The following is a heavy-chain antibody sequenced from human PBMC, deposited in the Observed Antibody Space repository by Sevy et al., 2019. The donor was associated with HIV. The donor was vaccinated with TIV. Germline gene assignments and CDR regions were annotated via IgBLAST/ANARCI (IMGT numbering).Heavy chain of an antibody. J-gene: IGHJ5*02. CDR2: IHFRGST. CDR1: SGSISSSY. D-gene: IGHD2-2*01. Sequence: SETLSLTCTVSSGSISSSYWSWIRQSPGKGLEWIGFIHFRGSTSYNPSLKSRVSISIETSKNQFSLKVSSVTAADTAVYYCARNVDARWFDPWGQGTLVTVSS. CDR3: ARNVDARWFDP. V-gene: IGHV4-59*12.